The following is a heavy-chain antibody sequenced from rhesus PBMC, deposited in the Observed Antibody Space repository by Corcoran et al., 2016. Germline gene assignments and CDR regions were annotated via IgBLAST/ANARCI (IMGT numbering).Heavy chain of an antibody. J-gene: IGHJ4*01. V-gene: IGHV1S9*01. CDR3: TRRGGSWKNFDY. D-gene: IGHD6-25*01. Sequence: QVQLVQSGAEVKKPGASVKLSCKASGYTFTSYYINWVRQAPGKVLEWMGWINPSNGKTGYAQKFQGRVTMTRDTSTSTAYMELSSLRSEDTAMYYCTRRGGSWKNFDYWGQGVLVTVSS. CDR2: INPSNGKT. CDR1: GYTFTSYY.